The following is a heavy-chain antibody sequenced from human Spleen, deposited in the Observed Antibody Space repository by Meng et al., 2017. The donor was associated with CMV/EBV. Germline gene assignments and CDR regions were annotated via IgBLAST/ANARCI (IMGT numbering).Heavy chain of an antibody. CDR1: GYTFTSYG. Sequence: SGYTFTSYGISWVRQAPGQGLEWMGWISAYNGNTNYAQKLRGRVTMTTDTSTSTAYMELRSLRSDDTAVYYCARDLVDTAMVRFDYWGQGTLVTVSS. CDR3: ARDLVDTAMVRFDY. CDR2: ISAYNGNT. V-gene: IGHV1-18*01. D-gene: IGHD5-18*01. J-gene: IGHJ4*02.